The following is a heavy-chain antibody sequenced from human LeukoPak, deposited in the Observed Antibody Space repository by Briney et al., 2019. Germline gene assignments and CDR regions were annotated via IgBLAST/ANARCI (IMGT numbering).Heavy chain of an antibody. D-gene: IGHD5-18*01. CDR3: AKDRGHTAMVTYYMDV. V-gene: IGHV1-2*02. J-gene: IGHJ6*03. Sequence: GASVKVSCKASGYTFTGYYMHWVRQAPGQGLEWMGWINPNSGGTNYAQKFQGRVTMTRDTSISTAYMELSRLRSDDTAVYYCAKDRGHTAMVTYYMDVWGKGTTVTVSS. CDR2: INPNSGGT. CDR1: GYTFTGYY.